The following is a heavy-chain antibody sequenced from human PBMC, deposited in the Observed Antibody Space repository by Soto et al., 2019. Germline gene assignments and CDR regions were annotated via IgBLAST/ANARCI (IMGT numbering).Heavy chain of an antibody. CDR1: GHSFTSYF. Sequence: XXSLKVFCMGSGHSFTSYFTVWVRQMPGKGLERMGITSPGAPDTRYSPSFQGHVTISADKSISTAYLQWSSLKDSDTAMYYCARVGSVIVLRAFDIWGQGTMVTVSS. V-gene: IGHV5-51*02. D-gene: IGHD3-22*01. CDR2: TSPGAPDT. J-gene: IGHJ3*02. CDR3: ARVGSVIVLRAFDI.